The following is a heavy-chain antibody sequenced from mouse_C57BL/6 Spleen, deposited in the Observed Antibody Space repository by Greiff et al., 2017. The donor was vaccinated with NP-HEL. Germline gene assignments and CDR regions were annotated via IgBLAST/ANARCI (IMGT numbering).Heavy chain of an antibody. J-gene: IGHJ4*01. CDR1: GYAFSSYW. CDR3: ARGGYYYGSPHDYYAMDY. CDR2: IYPGDGDT. Sequence: QVQLQQSGAELVKPGASVKISCKASGYAFSSYWMNWVKQRPGKGLEWIGQIYPGDGDTNYNGKFKGKATLTADKSSSTAYMQLSSLTSEDSAVYFCARGGYYYGSPHDYYAMDYWGQGTSVTVSS. D-gene: IGHD1-1*01. V-gene: IGHV1-80*01.